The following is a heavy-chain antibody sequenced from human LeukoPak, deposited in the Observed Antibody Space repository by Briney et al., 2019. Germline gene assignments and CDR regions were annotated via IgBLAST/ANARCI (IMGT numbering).Heavy chain of an antibody. CDR3: ARELDYGGNYALDY. Sequence: SGTLSLTCTVSGGSISSYYWSWIRQTPGKGLEWIGYIYDSGSSNYNPSLKSRVTISVDTSRNQFSLRLSSVTAADTAVYYCARELDYGGNYALDYWGQGILVTVSS. CDR2: IYDSGSS. D-gene: IGHD4-23*01. J-gene: IGHJ4*02. CDR1: GGSISSYY. V-gene: IGHV4-59*01.